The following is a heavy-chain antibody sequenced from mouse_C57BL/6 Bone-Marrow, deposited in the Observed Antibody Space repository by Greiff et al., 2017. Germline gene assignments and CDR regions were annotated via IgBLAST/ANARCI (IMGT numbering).Heavy chain of an antibody. CDR3: TCYGSGAY. D-gene: IGHD1-1*01. CDR2: IDPENGDT. CDR1: GFNIKDDY. J-gene: IGHJ3*01. Sequence: EVQLQQSGAELVRPGASVKLSCTASGFNIKDDYMHWVKQRPEQGLEWIGWIDPENGDTEYASKFQGKATITADTSSNTAYLQLSSLTSEDTAVYYGTCYGSGAYWGQGTLVTVSA. V-gene: IGHV14-4*01.